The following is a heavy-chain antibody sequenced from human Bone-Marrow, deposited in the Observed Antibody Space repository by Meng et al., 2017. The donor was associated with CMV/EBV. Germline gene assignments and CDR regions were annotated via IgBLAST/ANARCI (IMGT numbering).Heavy chain of an antibody. CDR1: GFTFSSYW. J-gene: IGHJ4*02. Sequence: GGSLRLSCAASGFTFSSYWMHWVRQAPGKGLVWVSRINSDGSSTSYADSVKGRFTISRDNAKNTLYLQMNSLRAEDTAVYYCAKTTVVGLFDYWGQGTLVTVSS. V-gene: IGHV3-74*01. CDR2: INSDGSST. D-gene: IGHD4-23*01. CDR3: AKTTVVGLFDY.